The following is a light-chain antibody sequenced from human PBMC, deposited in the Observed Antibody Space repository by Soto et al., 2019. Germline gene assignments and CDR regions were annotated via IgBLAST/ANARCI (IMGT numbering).Light chain of an antibody. V-gene: IGKV3-20*01. J-gene: IGKJ1*01. CDR2: GAS. CDR3: QQYGSSGT. CDR1: QSVSSRY. Sequence: EIVFAQSPGALSLSPGERATLSCRASQSVSSRYLAWYQQKPGQAPRLLIYGASNRATGIPDRFSGSGSGTDFTLTISRLEPEDFAVYYCQQYGSSGTFGQGTKGDIK.